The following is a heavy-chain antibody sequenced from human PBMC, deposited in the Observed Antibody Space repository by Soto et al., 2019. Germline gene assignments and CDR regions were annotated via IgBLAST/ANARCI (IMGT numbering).Heavy chain of an antibody. D-gene: IGHD3-16*02. CDR3: TRHLSDY. CDR1: GVTFVGPA. V-gene: IGHV3-73*01. J-gene: IGHJ4*02. Sequence: PGRPMRHSCAVSGVTFVGPAMHWVRQASGKGLEWVGRIRSKANSYATAYAASVKGRFTISRDDSKNTAYLQMNSLKTEDTAVYYCTRHLSDYWGQGTLVTVSS. CDR2: IRSKANSYAT.